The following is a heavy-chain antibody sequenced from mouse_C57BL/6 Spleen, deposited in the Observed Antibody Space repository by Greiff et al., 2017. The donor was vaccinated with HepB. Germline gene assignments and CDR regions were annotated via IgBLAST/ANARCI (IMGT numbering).Heavy chain of an antibody. CDR1: GYAFSSSW. Sequence: VQRVESGPELVKPGASVKISCKASGYAFSSSWMNWVKQRPGKGLEWIGRIYPGDGDTNYNGKFKGKATLTADKSSSTAYMQLSSLTSEDSAVYFCARSGFTTVVAKGYFDVWGTGTTVTVSS. V-gene: IGHV1-82*01. D-gene: IGHD1-1*01. CDR2: IYPGDGDT. J-gene: IGHJ1*03. CDR3: ARSGFTTVVAKGYFDV.